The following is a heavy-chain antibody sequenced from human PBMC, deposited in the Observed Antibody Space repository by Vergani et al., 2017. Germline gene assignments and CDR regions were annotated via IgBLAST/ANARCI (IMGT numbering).Heavy chain of an antibody. J-gene: IGHJ4*02. Sequence: QVQLQESGPGLVKPSETLSLTCTVSGGPISSYYWSWIRQPPGKGLEWIGYIYYSGSTNYNPSLKSRVTISVDTSKNQFSLKLSSVTAADTAVYYCARGADILTGYYSGGDFDYWGQGTLVTVSS. CDR1: GGPISSYY. V-gene: IGHV4-59*01. CDR2: IYYSGST. CDR3: ARGADILTGYYSGGDFDY. D-gene: IGHD3-9*01.